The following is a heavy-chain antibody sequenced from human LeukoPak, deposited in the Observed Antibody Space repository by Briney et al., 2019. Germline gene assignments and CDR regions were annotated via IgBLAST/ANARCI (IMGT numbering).Heavy chain of an antibody. CDR3: AKDLDIVVVPAAISLDY. CDR2: ISYDGSNK. D-gene: IGHD2-2*03. Sequence: GGSLRLSCAASGFTFSSYGMHWVRQAPGKGLEWVAVISYDGSNKYYADSVKGRFTISRDNSKNTLYLQMNSLRAEDTAVYYCAKDLDIVVVPAAISLDYWGQGTLVTVPS. CDR1: GFTFSSYG. V-gene: IGHV3-30*18. J-gene: IGHJ4*02.